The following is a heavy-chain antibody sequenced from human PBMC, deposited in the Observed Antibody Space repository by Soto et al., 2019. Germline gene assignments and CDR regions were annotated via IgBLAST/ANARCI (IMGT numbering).Heavy chain of an antibody. J-gene: IGHJ6*02. D-gene: IGHD5-12*01. Sequence: SETLSLTCTVSGGSISSYYWSWIRQPPGKGLEWIGYLYYSGSTNYNPSLKSRVTISVDTSKNQFSLKLSSVTAADTAVYYCARHSGYDPVHSYGMDVWGQGTTVTVSS. CDR2: LYYSGST. CDR1: GGSISSYY. CDR3: ARHSGYDPVHSYGMDV. V-gene: IGHV4-59*08.